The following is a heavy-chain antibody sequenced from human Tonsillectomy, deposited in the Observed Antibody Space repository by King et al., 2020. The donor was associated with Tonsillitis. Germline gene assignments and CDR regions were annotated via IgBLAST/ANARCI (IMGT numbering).Heavy chain of an antibody. CDR1: GFTFDDYG. D-gene: IGHD2-15*01. V-gene: IGHV3-20*04. CDR3: AREGAIVVVVAATRAFDI. J-gene: IGHJ3*02. CDR2: INWNGGST. Sequence: DVQLVESGGGVVRPGGSLRLSCAASGFTFDDYGMNWVRQAPGKGLEWVSGINWNGGSTGYADSVKGRFTISRDNAKNSLYLQMNSLRAEDTALYYCAREGAIVVVVAATRAFDIWGQGTMVTVSS.